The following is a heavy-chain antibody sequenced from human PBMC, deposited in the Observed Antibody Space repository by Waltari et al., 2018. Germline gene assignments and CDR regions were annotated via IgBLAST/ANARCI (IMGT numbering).Heavy chain of an antibody. Sequence: QVQLVQSGAEVKKPGASVKVSCKASGYTFTSYDINWVRQATGQGLEWMGWRNPNSGNTGYAQNCQGRVTITRNTSISTADMELSSLRSEDTAVYYCSVLRSAGTAFDIWGQGTMVTVSS. CDR1: GYTFTSYD. V-gene: IGHV1-8*03. CDR2: RNPNSGNT. CDR3: SVLRSAGTAFDI. J-gene: IGHJ3*02.